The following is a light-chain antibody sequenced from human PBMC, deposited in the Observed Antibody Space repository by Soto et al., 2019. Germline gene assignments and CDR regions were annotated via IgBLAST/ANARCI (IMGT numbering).Light chain of an antibody. J-gene: IGLJ1*01. CDR1: SSDVGGYNY. CDR2: EVS. CDR3: SSYTSSSTPRV. V-gene: IGLV2-14*01. Sequence: QSALTQPASVSGSPGQSITISCTGTSSDVGGYNYVSWYQQHPGKAPKLMIYEVSNRPSGVSNRFSGSKSGNTASLTSSGLQAEDEADYYCSSYTSSSTPRVFGTGTKVTVL.